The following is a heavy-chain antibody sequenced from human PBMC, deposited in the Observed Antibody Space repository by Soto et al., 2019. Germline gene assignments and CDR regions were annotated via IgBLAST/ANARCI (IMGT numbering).Heavy chain of an antibody. Sequence: GGSLRLSCAASGCTFSRYAIHWVRQAPGKGLEWVAVISRDGSNKYYVDSVKGRFTISRDNSKNTLYLQMNSLRDEDTAAYYCARSRNSAVADSFAFWGQGTLVTVSS. D-gene: IGHD3-10*01. J-gene: IGHJ4*02. V-gene: IGHV3-30*04. CDR1: GCTFSRYA. CDR3: ARSRNSAVADSFAF. CDR2: ISRDGSNK.